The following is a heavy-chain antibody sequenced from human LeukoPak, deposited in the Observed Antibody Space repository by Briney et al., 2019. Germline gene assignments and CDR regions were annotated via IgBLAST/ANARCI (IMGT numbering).Heavy chain of an antibody. CDR3: ARGDLSSGWYYFDY. CDR2: ISAYNGST. V-gene: IGHV1-18*01. D-gene: IGHD6-19*01. CDR1: GYTFTSYG. J-gene: IGHJ4*02. Sequence: ASVKVSCKASGYTFTSYGISWVRQAPGQGLEWMGWISAYNGSTNYAQKLQGRVTMTTDTSTSTAYMELRSLRSDDTAVYYCARGDLSSGWYYFDYWGQGTLVTVSS.